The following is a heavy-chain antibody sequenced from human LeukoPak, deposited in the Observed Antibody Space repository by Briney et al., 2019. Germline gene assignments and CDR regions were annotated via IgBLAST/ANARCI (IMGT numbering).Heavy chain of an antibody. CDR2: ISAYNGNT. Sequence: ASVKVSCKASGYTFTSYDINWVRQATGQGLEWMGWISAYNGNTNYAQKLQGRVTMTTDTSTSTAYMELRSLRSDDTAVYYCARDRKWEPPFDYWGQGTLVTVSS. J-gene: IGHJ4*02. CDR1: GYTFTSYD. CDR3: ARDRKWEPPFDY. D-gene: IGHD1-26*01. V-gene: IGHV1-18*01.